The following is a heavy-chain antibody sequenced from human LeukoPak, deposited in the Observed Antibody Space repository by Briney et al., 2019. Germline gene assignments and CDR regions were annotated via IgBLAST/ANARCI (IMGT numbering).Heavy chain of an antibody. D-gene: IGHD3-10*01. Sequence: ASVKRSCKASGHTFTGYYMHWLRQAPGQGLGWMAWITPNSGCTSYAHKFQGRVTMTRDTSISTSYMSLSRLRTEDTAVYSSATGGDWNRRDFWGQGTLVTVSS. V-gene: IGHV1-2*02. J-gene: IGHJ4*02. CDR3: ATGGDWNRRDF. CDR1: GHTFTGYY. CDR2: ITPNSGCT.